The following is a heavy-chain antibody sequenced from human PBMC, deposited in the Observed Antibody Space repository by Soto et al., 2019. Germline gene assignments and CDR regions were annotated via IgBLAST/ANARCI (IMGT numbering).Heavy chain of an antibody. CDR1: GYTFTSYD. D-gene: IGHD5-18*01. CDR3: ARVKRGYSYGSMDV. CDR2: MNPNSGNT. V-gene: IGHV1-8*01. Sequence: ASVKVSCKASGYTFTSYDINWVRQATGQGLEWMGWMNPNSGNTGYAQKFQGRVTMTRNTSISTAHMELSSLRSEDTAVYYCARVKRGYSYGSMDVWGQGTTVTVSS. J-gene: IGHJ6*02.